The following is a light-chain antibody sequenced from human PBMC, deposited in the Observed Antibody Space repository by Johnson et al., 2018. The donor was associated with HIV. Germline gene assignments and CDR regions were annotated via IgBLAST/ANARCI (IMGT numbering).Light chain of an antibody. CDR3: GVWDASLSPHYV. J-gene: IGLJ1*01. CDR1: SSNIENYF. V-gene: IGLV1-51*02. CDR2: EDN. Sequence: QPVLTQPPSVSAAPGQRVNISCSGNSSNIENYFVSWYQQLPGAAPRLLIYEDNKRPSGIPDRFSGSKSGASATLGITGLQTGDEADYYCGVWDASLSPHYVFGTGTKVIVL.